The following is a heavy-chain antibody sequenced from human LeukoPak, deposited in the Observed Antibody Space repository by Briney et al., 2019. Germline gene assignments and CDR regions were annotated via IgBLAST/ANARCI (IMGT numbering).Heavy chain of an antibody. J-gene: IGHJ4*02. D-gene: IGHD1-26*01. Sequence: GGSLRLSCAASGFTFSSYGMHWVRQAPGKGLEWVAFIRYDGSNKYYADSVKGRFTISRDNSKNTLYLQMNSLRAADTAVYYCAKEKAFGYIVVGHGGVDYWGQGPLVPVSS. CDR1: GFTFSSYG. V-gene: IGHV3-30*02. CDR3: AKEKAFGYIVVGHGGVDY. CDR2: IRYDGSNK.